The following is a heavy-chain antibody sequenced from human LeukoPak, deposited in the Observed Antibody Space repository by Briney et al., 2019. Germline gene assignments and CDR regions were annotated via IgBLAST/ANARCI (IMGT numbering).Heavy chain of an antibody. CDR3: ARDPGLRDYDFRSGYSYFDY. CDR2: ISAYNGNT. D-gene: IGHD3-3*01. V-gene: IGHV1-18*01. Sequence: GASVKVSCKASGYTFTSYGISWVRQAPGQGLEWMGWISAYNGNTNYAQKLQGRVTMTTDTSTSTAYMELRSLRSDDTAVYYCARDPGLRDYDFRSGYSYFDYWGQGTLVTVSS. J-gene: IGHJ4*02. CDR1: GYTFTSYG.